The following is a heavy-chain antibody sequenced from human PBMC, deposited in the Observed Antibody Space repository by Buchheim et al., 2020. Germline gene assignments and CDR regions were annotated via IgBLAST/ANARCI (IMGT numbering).Heavy chain of an antibody. CDR3: AVTNWFNP. Sequence: EVQVVESGGGLVQPGGSLRLSCAASGFTFSDYWMSWVRQAPGKGLEWVANIIHDGSEKYYVDSVKGRFTISRDNARNILYLQMNSLRVEDTAVCYCAVTNWFNPWGQGTL. V-gene: IGHV3-7*01. D-gene: IGHD4-17*01. CDR2: IIHDGSEK. CDR1: GFTFSDYW. J-gene: IGHJ5*02.